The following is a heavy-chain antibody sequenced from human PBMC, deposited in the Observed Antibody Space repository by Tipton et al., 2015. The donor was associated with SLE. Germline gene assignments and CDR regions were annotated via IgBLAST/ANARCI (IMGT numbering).Heavy chain of an antibody. V-gene: IGHV4-31*03. J-gene: IGHJ6*02. CDR2: IHYSGSA. CDR1: GDSISSGGDY. D-gene: IGHD6-13*01. CDR3: ARGGITTPGTPYYYGVDV. Sequence: LRLSCSVSGDSISSGGDYWTWIRQPPGKGLEWIGYIHYSGSAYYNPSLKSRVTISVDRSKNQFSLKVGSVTAADTAVYFCARGGITTPGTPYYYGVDVWGQGTTVTVSS.